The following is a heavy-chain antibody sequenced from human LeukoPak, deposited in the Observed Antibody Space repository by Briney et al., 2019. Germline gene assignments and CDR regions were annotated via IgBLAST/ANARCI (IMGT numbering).Heavy chain of an antibody. CDR1: GGSISSYY. D-gene: IGHD6-6*01. CDR3: ARAPYSSSSLFDY. CDR2: IYYSGST. J-gene: IGHJ4*02. Sequence: SETLSLTCTVSGGSISSYYRSWIRQPPGKGLEWIGYIYYSGSTNYNPSLKSRVTISVDTSKNQFSLKLSSVTAADTAVYYCARAPYSSSSLFDYWGQGTLVTVSS. V-gene: IGHV4-59*01.